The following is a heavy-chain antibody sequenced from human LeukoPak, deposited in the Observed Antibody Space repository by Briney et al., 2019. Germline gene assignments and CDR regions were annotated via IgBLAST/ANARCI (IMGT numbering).Heavy chain of an antibody. CDR1: GGSISSSSYY. V-gene: IGHV4-61*01. D-gene: IGHD1-26*01. CDR2: IYYSGST. CDR3: ASSGLEWESPTYYFDY. J-gene: IGHJ4*02. Sequence: SETLSLTCTVSGGSISSSSYYWRWIRQPPGKGLEWIGYIYYSGSTNYNPSLKSRVTISVDTSKNQFSLKLSSVTAADTAVYYCASSGLEWESPTYYFDYWGQGTLVTVSS.